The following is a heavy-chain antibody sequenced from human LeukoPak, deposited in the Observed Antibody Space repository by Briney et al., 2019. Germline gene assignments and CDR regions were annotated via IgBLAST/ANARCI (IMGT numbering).Heavy chain of an antibody. CDR1: GGSISSGGYS. J-gene: IGHJ5*02. V-gene: IGHV4-30-4*07. Sequence: SETLSLTCTVSGGSISSGGYSWSWIRQPPGKGLEWIGYIYYSGSTYYNPSLKSRVTISVDTSKNQFSLKLSSVTAADTAVYYCARGEFFDPWGQGTLVTVSS. CDR3: ARGEFFDP. CDR2: IYYSGST. D-gene: IGHD3-10*01.